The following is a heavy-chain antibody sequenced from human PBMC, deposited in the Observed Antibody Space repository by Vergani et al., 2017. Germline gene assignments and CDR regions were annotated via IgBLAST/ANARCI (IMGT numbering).Heavy chain of an antibody. J-gene: IGHJ5*02. Sequence: QVQLQESGPGLVTPSETLSLICAVSGYSISSGYYWGWIRQPPGKGLEWIGSIYHSWSTYYNPSLKSRVTISVNTSKNQLSLKLSSVTAADTAVYYCARPDPVQTGFDPWGQGTLVTVSS. CDR1: GYSISSGYY. CDR3: ARPDPVQTGFDP. V-gene: IGHV4-38-2*01. D-gene: IGHD1-14*01. CDR2: IYHSWST.